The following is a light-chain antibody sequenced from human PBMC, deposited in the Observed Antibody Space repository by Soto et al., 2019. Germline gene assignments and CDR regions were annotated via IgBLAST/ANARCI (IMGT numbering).Light chain of an antibody. CDR2: DAS. Sequence: EIVLTQSPATLSLSPGAGATLSCRASQSVSSYLAWYQHKPGQAPRLLIYDASIRATGIPARFSGSGSGTDFTLTISSLEPEDFAVYYCQQRANWPLTFGGGTKVELK. CDR3: QQRANWPLT. CDR1: QSVSSY. J-gene: IGKJ4*01. V-gene: IGKV3-11*01.